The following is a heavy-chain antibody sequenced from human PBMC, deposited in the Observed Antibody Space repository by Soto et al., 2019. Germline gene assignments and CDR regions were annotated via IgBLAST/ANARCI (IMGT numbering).Heavy chain of an antibody. D-gene: IGHD3-16*01. CDR3: AKEKGFGGVRKGMDV. Sequence: EVQLVESGGGLVQPGRSLRLSCAASGFTFDDYAMHWVRQAPGKGLEWVSGINWNSGSIGYADSVKGRFTISRDNAKNSLYLQINSLRTEDTALYYCAKEKGFGGVRKGMDVWGQGTTVTVSS. J-gene: IGHJ6*02. V-gene: IGHV3-9*01. CDR1: GFTFDDYA. CDR2: INWNSGSI.